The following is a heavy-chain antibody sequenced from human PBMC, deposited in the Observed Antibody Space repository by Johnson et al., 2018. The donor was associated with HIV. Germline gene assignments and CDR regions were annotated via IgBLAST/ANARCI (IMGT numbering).Heavy chain of an antibody. CDR3: ARDQWMAGDAFDI. Sequence: QVQLVESGGGVVQPGRSLRLSCAASGFTFSSYAMHWVRQAPGKGLEWVAFIRYDGSNKYYADSVKGRFTISRDNSKNTLYLQMNSLRAEDTAVYYCARDQWMAGDAFDIWGQGTMVTVSS. D-gene: IGHD5-24*01. CDR1: GFTFSSYA. J-gene: IGHJ3*02. CDR2: IRYDGSNK. V-gene: IGHV3-33*08.